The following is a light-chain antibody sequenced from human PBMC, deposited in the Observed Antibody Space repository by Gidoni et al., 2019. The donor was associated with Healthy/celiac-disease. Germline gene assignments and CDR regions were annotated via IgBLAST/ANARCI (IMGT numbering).Light chain of an antibody. CDR2: GAS. V-gene: IGKV3-20*01. CDR3: QQYGSSPYT. CDR1: QSVSSNA. J-gene: IGKJ2*01. Sequence: DIVLTQSPGTLSLSPGERATLSCKASQSVSSNALVWYQQTPGQAPRLLIFGASSRATGIPDRFSGSGSGTDFTLTISRLEPEDFAVYYCQQYGSSPYTFGQGTKLEIK.